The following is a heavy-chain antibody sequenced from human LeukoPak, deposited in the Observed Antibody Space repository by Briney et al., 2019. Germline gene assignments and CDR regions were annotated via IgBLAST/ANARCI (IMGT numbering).Heavy chain of an antibody. CDR3: ARGLYCSSSSCYYFDY. Sequence: GASVKVSCKASGYTFTNYAMNWVRQAPGQGLEWMGWINTNTGNPTYAQGFTGRFVFSLDTSVSTSYLQISSLKAEDTAVYYCARGLYCSSSSCYYFDYWGQGALVTVSS. J-gene: IGHJ4*02. V-gene: IGHV7-4-1*02. D-gene: IGHD2-2*01. CDR2: INTNTGNP. CDR1: GYTFTNYA.